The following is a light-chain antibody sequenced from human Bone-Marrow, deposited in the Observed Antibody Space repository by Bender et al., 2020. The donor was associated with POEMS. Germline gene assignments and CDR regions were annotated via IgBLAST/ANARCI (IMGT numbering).Light chain of an antibody. J-gene: IGLJ3*02. CDR3: SSWDDSLSGWV. CDR2: SNY. V-gene: IGLV1-44*01. CDR1: SSNIGNNG. Sequence: QSVLTQPPSASGTPGQSVIISCSGSSSNIGNNGVNWYQQLPGKAPRLVVYSNYQRPSGVPARFSGSKSGTSASLAISDIQSEDEGDYYCSSWDDSLSGWVFGGGTKLTVL.